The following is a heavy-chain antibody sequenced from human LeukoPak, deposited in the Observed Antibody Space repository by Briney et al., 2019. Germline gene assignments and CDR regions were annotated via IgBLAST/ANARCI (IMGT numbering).Heavy chain of an antibody. CDR1: GDSISTYF. J-gene: IGHJ2*01. V-gene: IGHV4-4*09. CDR3: ARHMHFWSRPNFDL. D-gene: IGHD3-3*02. Sequence: SETLSLICIVSGDSISTYFWSWIRQTPGKGLEWIAFIQTSGSTNYNPSLKSRVTISVDASKNQFSLKLSSVTAADTAVYYCARHMHFWSRPNFDLWGRGTLVTVSS. CDR2: IQTSGST.